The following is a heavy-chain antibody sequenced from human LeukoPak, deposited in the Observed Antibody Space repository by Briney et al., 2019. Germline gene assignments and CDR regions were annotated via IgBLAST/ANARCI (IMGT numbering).Heavy chain of an antibody. D-gene: IGHD1-26*01. CDR1: GYSISSGYY. CDR2: IYHSGST. CDR3: ARVHGRSVGDTSSFDY. Sequence: SETLSLTCAVSGYSISSGYYWGWIRQPPGKGLEWIGSIYHSGSTYFNPSLRSRVTISVDTSKNQFSLKLTSVTAADTAVYYCARVHGRSVGDTSSFDYWGQGTLVTVSS. V-gene: IGHV4-38-2*01. J-gene: IGHJ4*02.